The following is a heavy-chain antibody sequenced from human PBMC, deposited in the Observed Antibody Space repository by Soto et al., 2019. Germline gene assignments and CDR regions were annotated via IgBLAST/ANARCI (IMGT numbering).Heavy chain of an antibody. V-gene: IGHV3-23*01. CDR3: AKDRGRYNWNYGTSEFDY. Sequence: EVQLLESGGGLVQPGGSLRLSCAASGFTFSSYAMSWVRQAPGKGLEWVSAISGSGGSTYYAASVKGRFTIPRDNSKNRLYLQLNSLRAEDTAVYYCAKDRGRYNWNYGTSEFDYWGQGTLVTVSS. D-gene: IGHD1-7*01. CDR1: GFTFSSYA. J-gene: IGHJ4*02. CDR2: ISGSGGST.